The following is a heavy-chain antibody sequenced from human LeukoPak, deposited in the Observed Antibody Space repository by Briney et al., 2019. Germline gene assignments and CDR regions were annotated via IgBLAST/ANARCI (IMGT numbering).Heavy chain of an antibody. CDR2: ISWNSGSI. Sequence: AGGSLRLSCAASGFTFSSHWMHWVRQAPGKGLEWVSGISWNSGSIGYADSVKGRFTISRDNAKNSLYLQMNSLRAEDTALYYCAKDTYSSSFHYMDVWGKGTTVTISS. CDR1: GFTFSSHW. D-gene: IGHD6-13*01. V-gene: IGHV3-9*01. CDR3: AKDTYSSSFHYMDV. J-gene: IGHJ6*03.